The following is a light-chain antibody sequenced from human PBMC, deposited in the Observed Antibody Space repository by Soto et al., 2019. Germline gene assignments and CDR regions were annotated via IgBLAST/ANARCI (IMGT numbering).Light chain of an antibody. CDR3: QSYDTSLNYV. V-gene: IGLV1-40*01. J-gene: IGLJ1*01. CDR2: DNN. Sequence: QSVLAQPPSVSLAPGQRATISCSGSSSNIGAGYDIYWYQQLPGTAPKLLIYDNNNRPSGVPDRFSGSNSGTSASLAITGLQAEDEADYYCQSYDTSLNYVFGTGTKVTVL. CDR1: SSNIGAGYD.